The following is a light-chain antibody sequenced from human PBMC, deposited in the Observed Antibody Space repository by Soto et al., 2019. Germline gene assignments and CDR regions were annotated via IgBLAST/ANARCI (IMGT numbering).Light chain of an antibody. Sequence: DIQMTQSPSSLSASVGGRVTITCRASQTGSSWLAWYQQKPGKAPKLMIYDASSLESGVPSRFSGSGSGTEFTLTISSLQPDDFATYYCQQYNSYRRTFGQGTKVDIK. CDR1: QTGSSW. CDR2: DAS. V-gene: IGKV1-5*01. CDR3: QQYNSYRRT. J-gene: IGKJ1*01.